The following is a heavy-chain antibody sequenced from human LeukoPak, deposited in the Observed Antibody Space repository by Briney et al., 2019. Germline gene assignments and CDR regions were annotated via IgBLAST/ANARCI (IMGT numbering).Heavy chain of an antibody. Sequence: GGSLRLSCAASGFTFSSYGMHWVRQAPGKGLEWVAIISYDGSNKCYADSVKGRFTISRDNSKNTLYLQMNSLRAEDTAVYYCAKAYYGGNSFIDYWGQGTLVTVSS. CDR2: ISYDGSNK. V-gene: IGHV3-30*18. CDR1: GFTFSSYG. D-gene: IGHD4-23*01. CDR3: AKAYYGGNSFIDY. J-gene: IGHJ4*02.